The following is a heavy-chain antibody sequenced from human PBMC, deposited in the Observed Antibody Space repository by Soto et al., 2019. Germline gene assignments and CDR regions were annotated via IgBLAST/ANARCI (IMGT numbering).Heavy chain of an antibody. D-gene: IGHD3-3*01. CDR1: GFTFSNYA. J-gene: IGHJ3*02. CDR3: ARDLHTWSGNGFEM. V-gene: IGHV3-23*01. CDR2: ISGSGLNT. Sequence: GGSLRLSCVASGFTFSNYAMTWVRQAPGKGLECVSGISGSGLNTYYAESVKGRFTVSRDNSKNTVYLQMNSLRGEDTALYYCARDLHTWSGNGFEMWGQGTMVTVSS.